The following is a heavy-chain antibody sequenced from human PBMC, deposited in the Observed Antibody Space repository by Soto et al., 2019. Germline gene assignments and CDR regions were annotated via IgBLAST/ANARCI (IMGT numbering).Heavy chain of an antibody. Sequence: GGSLRLSCAASGFTFSSYGMHWVRQAPGKGLEWVAVIPYDGSNKYYADSVKGRFTISRDNSKNTLYLQMNSLRAEDTAVYYCAKDETPDGYNAFDIWGQGTMVTVSS. J-gene: IGHJ3*02. D-gene: IGHD5-12*01. CDR2: IPYDGSNK. V-gene: IGHV3-30*18. CDR3: AKDETPDGYNAFDI. CDR1: GFTFSSYG.